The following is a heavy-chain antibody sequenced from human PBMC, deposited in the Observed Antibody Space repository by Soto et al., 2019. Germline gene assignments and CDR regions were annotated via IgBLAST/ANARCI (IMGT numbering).Heavy chain of an antibody. CDR3: SRVDPGETSPFDH. CDR1: GYIFTSYY. J-gene: IGHJ4*01. Sequence: ASVKVSCKASGYIFTSYYIHWVRQAPGQGLEWMGWINPFDGSRMFAQSFQGRVTMTRDTSTSTVYTEVSSLRSEDTAVYYCSRVDPGETSPFDHWG. CDR2: INPFDGSR. D-gene: IGHD3-10*01. V-gene: IGHV1-46*03.